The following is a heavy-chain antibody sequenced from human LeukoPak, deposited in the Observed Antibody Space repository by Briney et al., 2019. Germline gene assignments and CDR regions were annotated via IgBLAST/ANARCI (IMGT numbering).Heavy chain of an antibody. CDR2: IHSGGST. CDR1: GFTVSSNY. CDR3: ARSMTLTDAFDV. J-gene: IGHJ3*01. D-gene: IGHD2-21*01. Sequence: GGSLRLSCAASGFTVSSNYMSWVRQAPGKGLEWVSIIHSGGSTYYADSVKGRVTISRDNSKNTVSLQVNSLRAEDTAVYYCARSMTLTDAFDVWDQGTMVTVSS. V-gene: IGHV3-53*01.